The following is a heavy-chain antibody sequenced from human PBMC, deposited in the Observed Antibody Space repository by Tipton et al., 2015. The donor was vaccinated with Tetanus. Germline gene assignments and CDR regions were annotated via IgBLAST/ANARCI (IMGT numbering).Heavy chain of an antibody. CDR3: AREEGDSPRPSFYGMGD. J-gene: IGHJ6*02. CDR2: IYSGGST. V-gene: IGHV3-53*01. CDR1: GFTVSNNY. Sequence: SLRLSCAASGFTVSNNYMYWVRRAPGKGLEWVSVIYSGGSTYYADSVKGRFTIPRDNSKNTLYLQMNSLRAEDTAVYYCAREEGDSPRPSFYGMGDWGQGTTVSVSS. D-gene: IGHD2-15*01.